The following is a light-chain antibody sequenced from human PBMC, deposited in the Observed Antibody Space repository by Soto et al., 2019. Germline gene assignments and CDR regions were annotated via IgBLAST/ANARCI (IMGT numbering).Light chain of an antibody. J-gene: IGKJ1*01. CDR1: QTISSW. Sequence: DIQMTQSPSTLSGSVGDRVTITCRASQTISSWLAWYQQKPGKAPKLLIYKASTLKSGVPSRFSGSGSGTEFNLTISSLQPDDFATSYCQHYNSYSEAFGQGTKVELK. CDR2: KAS. CDR3: QHYNSYSEA. V-gene: IGKV1-5*03.